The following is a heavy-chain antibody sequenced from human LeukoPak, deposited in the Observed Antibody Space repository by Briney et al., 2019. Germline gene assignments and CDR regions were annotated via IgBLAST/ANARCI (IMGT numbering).Heavy chain of an antibody. V-gene: IGHV1-18*01. D-gene: IGHD6-19*01. CDR3: ARWSSGLGAFDI. J-gene: IGHJ3*02. CDR1: GYTFTSYG. Sequence: ASVKVSCKASGYTFTSYGISWVRQAPGQGLEWMGWISAYNGNTNYAQKLQGRATMTTDTSTSTAYMELRSLRSDDTAVYYCARWSSGLGAFDIWGQGTMVTVSS. CDR2: ISAYNGNT.